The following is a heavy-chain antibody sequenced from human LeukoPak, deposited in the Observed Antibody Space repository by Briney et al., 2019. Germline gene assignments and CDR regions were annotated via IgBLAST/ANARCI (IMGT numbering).Heavy chain of an antibody. Sequence: SQTLSLTCTVSGGSISSGDYYWSWIRQPPGKGLEWIGYIYYSGSTYYNPSLKSRVTISVDTSKNQFSLKLSSVTAADTAVYYCARGYDCSGGSCYSPDAFDIWGQGTMVTVSP. CDR1: GGSISSGDYY. CDR3: ARGYDCSGGSCYSPDAFDI. J-gene: IGHJ3*02. D-gene: IGHD2-15*01. CDR2: IYYSGST. V-gene: IGHV4-30-4*08.